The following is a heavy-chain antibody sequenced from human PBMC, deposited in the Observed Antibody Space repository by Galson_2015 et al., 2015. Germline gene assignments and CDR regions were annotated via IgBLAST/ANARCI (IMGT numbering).Heavy chain of an antibody. D-gene: IGHD6-19*01. CDR3: ARHWGGAGIAVAKHYYGMDD. V-gene: IGHV5-10-1*01. CDR1: GSSFTSYW. J-gene: IGHJ6*02. CDR2: IDPSDSYT. Sequence: QSGAEVTKPGESLRISCKGSGSSFTSYWISWVRQMPGKGLEWMGRIDPSDSYTNYSPSFQGHVTISADKSISTAYLQWSSLKASDTAMYYCARHWGGAGIAVAKHYYGMDDWGQGTTVTVSS.